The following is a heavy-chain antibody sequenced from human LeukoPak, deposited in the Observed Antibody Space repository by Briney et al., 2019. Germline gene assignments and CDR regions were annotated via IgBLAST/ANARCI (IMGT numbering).Heavy chain of an antibody. CDR3: AKGPGARGHFNWFDP. J-gene: IGHJ5*02. V-gene: IGHV3-21*01. CDR1: GFTFSSYS. CDR2: ISSSSSYI. D-gene: IGHD5-12*01. Sequence: PGGSLRLSCAASGFTFSSYSMNWVRQAPGKGLEWVSSISSSSSYIYYADSVKGRFTISRDNAKNSLYLQMNGLRGEDTAVYYCAKGPGARGHFNWFDPWGQGTLVTVSS.